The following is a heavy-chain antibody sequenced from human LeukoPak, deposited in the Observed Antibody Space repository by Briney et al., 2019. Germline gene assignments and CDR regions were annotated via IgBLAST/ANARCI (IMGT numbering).Heavy chain of an antibody. CDR3: ARDPEYSSGRYDFFIEDY. J-gene: IGHJ4*02. CDR2: ISSSGSTI. CDR1: GFTFSDYY. V-gene: IGHV3-11*04. D-gene: IGHD6-19*01. Sequence: PGGSLRLSCAASGFTFSDYYMSWIRQAPGKGLEWVSYISSSGSTIYYADSVKGRFTISRDNAKNSLYLQMNSLRAEDTAVYYCARDPEYSSGRYDFFIEDYWGQGTLVTVSS.